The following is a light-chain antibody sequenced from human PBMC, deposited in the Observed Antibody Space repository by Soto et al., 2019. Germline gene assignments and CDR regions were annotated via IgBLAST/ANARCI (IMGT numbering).Light chain of an antibody. CDR3: QQSYSTPK. CDR2: AAS. Sequence: DLQMPQSPSSLSASVGDRVTITCRASQSISSYLNWYQQKPGKAPKLLIYAASSLQSGVPSRFSGSGSGTDFTLTISSLQPEDFATYYCQQSYSTPKFGQGTKVDI. V-gene: IGKV1-39*01. CDR1: QSISSY. J-gene: IGKJ1*01.